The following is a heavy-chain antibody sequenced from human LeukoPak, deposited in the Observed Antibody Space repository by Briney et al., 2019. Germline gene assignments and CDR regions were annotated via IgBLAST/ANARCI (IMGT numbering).Heavy chain of an antibody. CDR3: AKGLGVAVAGTHYFDY. Sequence: PGRSLRLSCAASVFTFSSYGMHWVRQAPGKGLEWGAVIWYDGSNKYYADSVKGRFTISRDNSKNTLYLQMNRLRAEDTAVYYCAKGLGVAVAGTHYFDYWGQGNLVTVSS. V-gene: IGHV3-33*06. J-gene: IGHJ4*02. CDR1: VFTFSSYG. D-gene: IGHD6-19*01. CDR2: IWYDGSNK.